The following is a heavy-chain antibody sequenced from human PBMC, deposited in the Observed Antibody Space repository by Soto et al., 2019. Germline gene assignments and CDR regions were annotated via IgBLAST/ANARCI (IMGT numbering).Heavy chain of an antibody. V-gene: IGHV4-34*01. J-gene: IGHJ4*02. Sequence: QVQLQQWGAGLLKPSETLSLTCAVYGGSFSGYYWSWIRQPPGKGLEWIGEINHSGSTNYNPSLKSRFTISVDTSKNHFPLKLSSVTAADTAVYYCARTAGIAAAGFSDYWGQGTLVTVSS. CDR3: ARTAGIAAAGFSDY. D-gene: IGHD6-13*01. CDR1: GGSFSGYY. CDR2: INHSGST.